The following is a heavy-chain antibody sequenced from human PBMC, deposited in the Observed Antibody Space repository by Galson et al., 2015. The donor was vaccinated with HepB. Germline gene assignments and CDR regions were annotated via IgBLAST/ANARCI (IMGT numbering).Heavy chain of an antibody. CDR1: GFTFSSYA. CDR3: ARGAGTMVRGVIRYNWFDP. Sequence: SLRLSCAASGFTFSSYAMHWVRQAPGKGLEWVAVISYDGSNKYYADSVKGRFTISRDNSKNTLYLQMNSLRAEDTAVYYCARGAGTMVRGVIRYNWFDPWGQGTLVTVSS. D-gene: IGHD3-10*01. CDR2: ISYDGSNK. V-gene: IGHV3-30-3*01. J-gene: IGHJ5*02.